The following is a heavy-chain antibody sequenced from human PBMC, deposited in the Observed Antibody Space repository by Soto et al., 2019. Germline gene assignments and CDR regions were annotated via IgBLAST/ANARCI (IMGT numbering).Heavy chain of an antibody. J-gene: IGHJ3*02. CDR2: IISSSSYI. Sequence: GGSLRLSCAASGFTFSSYSMNWVRQAPGKGLEWVSSIISSSSYIYYADSVKGRFTISRDNAKNSLYLQMNSLRAEDTAVYYCARDPKAARPYAFDIWGQGTMVTVSS. CDR3: ARDPKAARPYAFDI. CDR1: GFTFSSYS. V-gene: IGHV3-21*01. D-gene: IGHD6-6*01.